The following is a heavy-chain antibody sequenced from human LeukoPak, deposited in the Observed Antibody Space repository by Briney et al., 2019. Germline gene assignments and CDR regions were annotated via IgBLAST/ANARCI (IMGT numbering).Heavy chain of an antibody. CDR3: ARHHCSGGACYSMAWFDP. CDR1: GGSIRSRSYY. V-gene: IGHV4-39*01. D-gene: IGHD2-15*01. J-gene: IGHJ5*02. CDR2: FYYSGTT. Sequence: SETLSLTCTVSGGSIRSRSYYWGWIRQPPGKGLEWIGSFYYSGTTYYNPSLKSRAIITVDTSKNQFSLKLSSVTAADTAVYYCARHHCSGGACYSMAWFDPWGQGTLVTVSS.